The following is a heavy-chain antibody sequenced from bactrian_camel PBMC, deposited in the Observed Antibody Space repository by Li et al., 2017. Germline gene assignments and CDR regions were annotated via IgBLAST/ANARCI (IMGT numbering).Heavy chain of an antibody. CDR2: IDDDGSRT. V-gene: IGHV3S6*01. J-gene: IGHJ4*01. Sequence: HVQLVESGGGSVQPGGSLRLVCTASGYTRFGHSMAWFRQRPGKEREGVAVIDDDGSRTYYADSVKGRFTISQDGALTTVYLQMNSLKPEDTAMYYCAAHWAQGHWSKPAGYVHWGQGTQVTVS. CDR1: GYTRFGHS. CDR3: AAHWAQGHWSKPAGYVH. D-gene: IGHD1*01.